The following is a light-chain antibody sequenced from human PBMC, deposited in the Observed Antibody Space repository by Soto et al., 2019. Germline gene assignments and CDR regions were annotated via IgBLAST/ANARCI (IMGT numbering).Light chain of an antibody. CDR3: QQYKNWPPMYT. CDR2: AAS. J-gene: IGKJ2*01. Sequence: DIVMTQSPATLSLSPGERATLSCRASQSISSNLAWYQHKPGQAPRLLLYAASTRASGIPARFSGGVSGTDFSLTIPSLQSEDFAIYYCQQYKNWPPMYTFGQGTRLEI. V-gene: IGKV3-15*01. CDR1: QSISSN.